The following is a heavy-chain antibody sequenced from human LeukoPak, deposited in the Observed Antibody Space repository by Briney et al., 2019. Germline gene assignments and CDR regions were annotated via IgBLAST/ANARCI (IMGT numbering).Heavy chain of an antibody. CDR1: GGTFSSYA. CDR2: IIPIFGTA. V-gene: IGHV1-69*01. J-gene: IGHJ6*03. D-gene: IGHD5-18*01. Sequence: SVKVSCKASGGTFSSYAISWVRQAPGQGLEWMGGIIPIFGTANYAQKFQGRVTITADESTSTAYMELSSLRSEDTAVYYCARSLQFSRLPPYYMDVWGKGTTVTISS. CDR3: ARSLQFSRLPPYYMDV.